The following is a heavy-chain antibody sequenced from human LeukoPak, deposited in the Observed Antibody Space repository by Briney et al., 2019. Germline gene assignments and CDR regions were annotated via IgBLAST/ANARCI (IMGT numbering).Heavy chain of an antibody. V-gene: IGHV3-23*01. CDR3: AKDLSAYSSSSKYFHH. Sequence: PAGGSLRLSCAASGFTFSSYAMSWVRQAPGKGLEWVSAISGSGGSTYYADSVKGRFTISRDNSKNTLYLQMNSLRAEDTAVYYCAKDLSAYSSSSKYFHHWGQGTLVTVSS. CDR1: GFTFSSYA. CDR2: ISGSGGST. D-gene: IGHD6-6*01. J-gene: IGHJ1*01.